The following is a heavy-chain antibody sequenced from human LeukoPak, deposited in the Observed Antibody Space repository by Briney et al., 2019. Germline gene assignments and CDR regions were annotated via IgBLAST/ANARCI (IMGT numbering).Heavy chain of an antibody. D-gene: IGHD5-18*01. Sequence: SETLSLTCTVSGGSISTSSWSWIRHLPGKGLEWIGYIYYNGGTNYSPSLKSRVTISLDTSKNQFSLKLKSVTAADTAVYFCARGGYIYGFWGQGILVTVSS. CDR1: GGSISTSS. V-gene: IGHV4-59*01. J-gene: IGHJ4*02. CDR2: IYYNGGT. CDR3: ARGGYIYGF.